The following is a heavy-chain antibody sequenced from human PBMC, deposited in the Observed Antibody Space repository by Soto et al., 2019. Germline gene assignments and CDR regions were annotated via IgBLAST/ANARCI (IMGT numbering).Heavy chain of an antibody. J-gene: IGHJ5*02. V-gene: IGHV3-23*01. Sequence: GGSLRLSCAASGFTFSSYAMSWVRQAPGKGLEWVSAISGSGGSTYHADSVKGRFTISRDNSKSTLYLQMNSLRAEDTAVYYCAKAQYDQSKLNWFDPWGQGTLVTVSS. D-gene: IGHD1-1*01. CDR2: ISGSGGST. CDR1: GFTFSSYA. CDR3: AKAQYDQSKLNWFDP.